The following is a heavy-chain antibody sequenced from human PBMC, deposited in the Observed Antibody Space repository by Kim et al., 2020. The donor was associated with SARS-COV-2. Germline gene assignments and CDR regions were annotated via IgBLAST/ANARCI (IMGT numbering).Heavy chain of an antibody. CDR3: ARVSSKGFVY. Sequence: STNYHTSLQSRFTISVDTSKNQFSLTLSSVTAADTAVYYCARVSSKGFVYWGHGTLVTVSS. V-gene: IGHV4-34*01. CDR2: ST. J-gene: IGHJ4*01.